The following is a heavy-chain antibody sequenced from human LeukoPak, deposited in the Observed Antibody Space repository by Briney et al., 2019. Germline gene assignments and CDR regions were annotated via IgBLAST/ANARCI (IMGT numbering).Heavy chain of an antibody. V-gene: IGHV3-48*03. J-gene: IGHJ6*03. CDR1: GFTFSSYE. Sequence: GGSLRLSCAASGFTFSSYEMNWVRQAPGKGLEWVSYISSSGSTIYYADSVKGRFTVSRDSAKNSLYLQMNSLRAEDTAVYYCARDSDSSGWLDYYMDVWGKGTTVTISS. D-gene: IGHD6-19*01. CDR2: ISSSGSTI. CDR3: ARDSDSSGWLDYYMDV.